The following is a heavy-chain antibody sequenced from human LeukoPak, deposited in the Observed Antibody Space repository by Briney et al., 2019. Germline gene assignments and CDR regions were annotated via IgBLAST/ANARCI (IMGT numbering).Heavy chain of an antibody. J-gene: IGHJ6*02. CDR2: IIPGNGNT. V-gene: IGHV1-3*01. Sequence: ASVKVSCKASGYTFSTYAMHWVRQAPGQSLEWMGWIIPGNGNTKYSQNFQGRVTITTDTSTSTAYMELRSLRSDDTAVYYCARAHYDFWSGIYYYYYGMDVWGQGTTVTVSS. CDR1: GYTFSTYA. D-gene: IGHD3-3*01. CDR3: ARAHYDFWSGIYYYYYGMDV.